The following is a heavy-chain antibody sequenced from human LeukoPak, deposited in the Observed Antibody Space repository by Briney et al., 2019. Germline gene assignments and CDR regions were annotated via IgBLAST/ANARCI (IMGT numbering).Heavy chain of an antibody. V-gene: IGHV4-59*01. J-gene: IGHJ4*02. CDR3: ARDCSPYSGYDY. D-gene: IGHD5-12*01. Sequence: PSETLSLTCTVSGGSISSYYWSWIRQPPGKGLEWSGYIYYSGSTNYNPSLKSRVTISVDTPKTQFSLKLSSVTAADTAVYYCARDCSPYSGYDYWGQGTLVTVSS. CDR2: IYYSGST. CDR1: GGSISSYY.